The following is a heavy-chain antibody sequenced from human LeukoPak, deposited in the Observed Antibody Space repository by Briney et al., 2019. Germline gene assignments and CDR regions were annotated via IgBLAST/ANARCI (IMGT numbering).Heavy chain of an antibody. CDR1: GFSFNSQG. CDR2: ISGSSSTM. Sequence: GGSLRLSCAASGFSFNSQGMNWIRQAPGKGLEWLSYISGSSSTMYFADSVKGRFTISRDNAKNSVYLQMNSLRDEDTAVYYCATAFGSGYDYWGQGTLVTVSS. D-gene: IGHD3-16*01. J-gene: IGHJ4*02. V-gene: IGHV3-48*02. CDR3: ATAFGSGYDY.